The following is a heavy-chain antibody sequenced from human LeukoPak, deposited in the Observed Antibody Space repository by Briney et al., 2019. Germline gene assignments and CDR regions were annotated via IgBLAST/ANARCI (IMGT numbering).Heavy chain of an antibody. V-gene: IGHV3-23*01. J-gene: IGHJ4*02. Sequence: GGSLRLSCAASGFTFSSYAMSWVRQAPGNGLEWVSAISGSGGSTYYADSVKGRFTISRDNSKNTLYLQMNSLRAEDTAVYYCATEGEYYYDSSGYYHDYWGQGTLVTVSS. CDR1: GFTFSSYA. D-gene: IGHD3-22*01. CDR2: ISGSGGST. CDR3: ATEGEYYYDSSGYYHDY.